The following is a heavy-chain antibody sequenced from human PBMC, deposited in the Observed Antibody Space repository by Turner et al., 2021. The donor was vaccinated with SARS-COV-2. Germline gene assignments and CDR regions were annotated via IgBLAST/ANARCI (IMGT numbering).Heavy chain of an antibody. CDR3: ATCDCWGGYAFDY. D-gene: IGHD3-3*01. CDR2: SYFNGNT. Sequence: QLPLQESGPGLVKPSETLSLTCSVSEVSISSMTYYWGLLRQPPGKGLEWIGMSYFNGNTYDNPSLKSRVSMSVDTSNNQYSLKLTYLTAADTALYYVATCDCWGGYAFDYWGQGTLVPVSS. J-gene: IGHJ4*02. V-gene: IGHV4-39*01. CDR1: EVSISSMTYY.